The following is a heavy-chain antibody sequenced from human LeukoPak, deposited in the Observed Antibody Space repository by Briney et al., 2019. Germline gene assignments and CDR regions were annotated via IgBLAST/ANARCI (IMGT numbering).Heavy chain of an antibody. J-gene: IGHJ4*02. V-gene: IGHV3-66*01. Sequence: GGSLRLSCAASGFTVSSNYMSWVRQAPGKGPEWVSVIYSGGSTEYADSVEGRFIISRDNSKNTLYFQMNSLRAEDTAVYYCAREFRKYLDYWGQGIPVTVSS. CDR3: AREFRKYLDY. CDR1: GFTVSSNY. D-gene: IGHD1-14*01. CDR2: IYSGGST.